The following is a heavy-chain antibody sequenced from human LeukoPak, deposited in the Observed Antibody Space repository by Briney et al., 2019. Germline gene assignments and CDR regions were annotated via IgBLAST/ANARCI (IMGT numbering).Heavy chain of an antibody. CDR1: GFTFSSFA. CDR2: ISGSGGRT. CDR3: ARDWGAAAGTHFDL. V-gene: IGHV3-23*01. Sequence: PGGSLRLSCAASGFTFSSFAMSWVRQAPGKGLEWVSAISGSGGRTYYADSVKGRFTISRDNAKNALYLQMNSLRADDTALYHCARDWGAAAGTHFDLWGQGTLVTVSS. D-gene: IGHD6-13*01. J-gene: IGHJ4*02.